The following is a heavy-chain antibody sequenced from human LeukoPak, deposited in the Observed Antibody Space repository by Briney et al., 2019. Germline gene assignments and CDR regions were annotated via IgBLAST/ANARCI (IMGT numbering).Heavy chain of an antibody. Sequence: SETLSLTCTVSGDSIRSSSYFWGWIRQPPGKGLEWIGYIYHSGSTYYNPSLKSRVTISVDRSKNQFSLKLSSVTAADTAVYYCASFYNWNDVFDYWGQGTLVTVSS. D-gene: IGHD1-20*01. CDR1: GDSIRSSSYF. CDR2: IYHSGST. V-gene: IGHV4-39*07. CDR3: ASFYNWNDVFDY. J-gene: IGHJ4*02.